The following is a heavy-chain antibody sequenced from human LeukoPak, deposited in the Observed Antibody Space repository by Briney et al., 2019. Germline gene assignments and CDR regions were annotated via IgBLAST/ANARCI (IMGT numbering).Heavy chain of an antibody. V-gene: IGHV4-59*01. CDR2: IYYSGST. Sequence: SETLSLTCTVSGGSISSYYWSWIRRPPGKGLEGIGYIYYSGSTNDNPSLKSRVTISVDTSKNQFSLNLSSVTAADTAVYYCAREGRGAAAGMDYWGQGTLVTVSS. D-gene: IGHD6-13*01. CDR1: GGSISSYY. J-gene: IGHJ4*02. CDR3: AREGRGAAAGMDY.